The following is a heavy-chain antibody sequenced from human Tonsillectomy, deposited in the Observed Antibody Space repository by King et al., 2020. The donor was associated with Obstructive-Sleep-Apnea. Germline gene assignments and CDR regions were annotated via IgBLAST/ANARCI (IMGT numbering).Heavy chain of an antibody. Sequence: VHLVESGGGLVQPGRALRLSCTVSGFTFGDYAMSWFRQAPGKGLEWVGFIRSQANDGTTEYAASVKGRFTISRDDSKSIVYLQMNSLKTEDTAVYYCTRVVVVPATSVAFDIWGQGTMVTVSS. CDR1: GFTFGDYA. V-gene: IGHV3-49*03. CDR2: IRSQANDGTT. J-gene: IGHJ3*02. CDR3: TRVVVVPATSVAFDI. D-gene: IGHD2-2*01.